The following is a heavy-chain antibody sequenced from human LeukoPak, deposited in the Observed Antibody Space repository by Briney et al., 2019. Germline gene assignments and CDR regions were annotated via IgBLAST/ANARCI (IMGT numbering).Heavy chain of an antibody. D-gene: IGHD3-10*01. CDR2: IYSSGST. Sequence: SETLPLTCTVSGGSISGYYWSWIRQPAGKGLEWIGRIYSSGSTNYHPSLKSRVTMSVDTSKNQFSLKLSSVTAADTAMYFCARDRIGGYASGNYFVVWGKGTTVTVSS. J-gene: IGHJ6*04. CDR1: GGSISGYY. V-gene: IGHV4-4*07. CDR3: ARDRIGGYASGNYFVV.